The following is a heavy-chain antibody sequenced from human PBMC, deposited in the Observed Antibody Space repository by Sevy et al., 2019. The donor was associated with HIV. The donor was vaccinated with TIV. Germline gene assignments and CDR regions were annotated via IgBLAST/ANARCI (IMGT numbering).Heavy chain of an antibody. V-gene: IGHV3-23*01. CDR2: INGGGGST. CDR3: AKAPYYDCWSHNYNNWFDP. J-gene: IGHJ5*02. Sequence: GGSLRLSCVASGFRFSAFGMAWVRQAAGEGLEWVSGINGGGGSTYYRNSGKGRFTVSRDNSKNTVYLQMNSLGADDTAVYYCAKAPYYDCWSHNYNNWFDPWGQGTLVTVSS. D-gene: IGHD3-3*01. CDR1: GFRFSAFG.